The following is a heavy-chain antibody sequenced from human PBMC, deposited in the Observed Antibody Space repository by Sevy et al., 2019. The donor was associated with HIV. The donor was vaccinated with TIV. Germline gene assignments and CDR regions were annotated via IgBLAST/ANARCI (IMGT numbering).Heavy chain of an antibody. CDR3: ARLDCGGDCYSGYYGMDV. Sequence: GESLKISCKGSGYSFTSYWIGWVRQMPGKGLEWMGMIYPGDSDTRYSPSFQGQVTISADKSISTAYLQWSSLKASDTAMYYRARLDCGGDCYSGYYGMDVWGQGTTVTVSS. J-gene: IGHJ6*02. CDR1: GYSFTSYW. D-gene: IGHD2-21*01. CDR2: IYPGDSDT. V-gene: IGHV5-51*01.